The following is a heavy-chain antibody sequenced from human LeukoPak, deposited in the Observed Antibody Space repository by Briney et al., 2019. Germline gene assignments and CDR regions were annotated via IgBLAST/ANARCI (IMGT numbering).Heavy chain of an antibody. D-gene: IGHD4-17*01. V-gene: IGHV3-23*01. Sequence: PGGSLRLSCAASGFTFSSYAMSWVRQAPGKGLEWVSTINGSGGSTYYADSVKGRFTISRDNSKNTLYLQMNSLRAEDTAVYYCARGPTTVTPLHYWGQRTLVTVSS. CDR2: INGSGGST. CDR3: ARGPTTVTPLHY. CDR1: GFTFSSYA. J-gene: IGHJ4*02.